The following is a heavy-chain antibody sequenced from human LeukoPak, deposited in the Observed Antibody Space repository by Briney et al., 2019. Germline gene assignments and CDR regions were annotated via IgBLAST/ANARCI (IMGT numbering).Heavy chain of an antibody. J-gene: IGHJ4*02. V-gene: IGHV3-23*01. Sequence: GGSLRLSCAASGFTFSSYGMTWVRQAPGKGLEWVSGISGSGRSTYYANSVKGRFTISRDNSKNTLSLQVNSLRAEDTAVYYCAKGAVGGGYGFFDYWGQGTLVTVSS. CDR1: GFTFSSYG. D-gene: IGHD1-26*01. CDR3: AKGAVGGGYGFFDY. CDR2: ISGSGRST.